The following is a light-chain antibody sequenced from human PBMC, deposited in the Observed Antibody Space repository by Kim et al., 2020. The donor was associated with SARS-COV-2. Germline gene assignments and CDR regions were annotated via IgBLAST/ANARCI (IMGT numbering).Light chain of an antibody. V-gene: IGLV6-57*01. Sequence: KKVTSSCSRSSGSNDSNYVQVYQQRPGSCPTTVISEDDRRPSGVPDRVSGYIDSSSISASLTISGLKAEDEADYYCQSYDSSNHGVFGGGTQLTVL. CDR1: SGSNDSNY. CDR3: QSYDSSNHGV. J-gene: IGLJ3*02. CDR2: EDD.